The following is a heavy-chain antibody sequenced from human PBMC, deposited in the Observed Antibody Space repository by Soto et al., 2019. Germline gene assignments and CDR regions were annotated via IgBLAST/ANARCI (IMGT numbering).Heavy chain of an antibody. D-gene: IGHD5-12*01. Sequence: ASEILSLTCAVSGGSISSSNWWSWVRQPPGKGLEWIGEIYHSGSTNYNPSLKSRVTISVDKSKNQFSLKLSSVTAADTAVYYCARDLKYRYSGYDYVDWGQGTLVTVST. CDR3: ARDLKYRYSGYDYVD. CDR2: IYHSGST. V-gene: IGHV4-4*02. CDR1: GGSISSSNW. J-gene: IGHJ4*02.